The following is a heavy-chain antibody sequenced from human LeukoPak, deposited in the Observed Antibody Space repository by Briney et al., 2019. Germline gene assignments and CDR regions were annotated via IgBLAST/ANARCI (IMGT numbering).Heavy chain of an antibody. D-gene: IGHD3-3*02. Sequence: SVKVSCKASGGSFSDYPVNWVRQAPGQGLEWLGGIIPKYSASNYAQAFQGRVTITADESTNTVYMGMSGLRPDDTAVYYCVRPDRIFGVPAAFDAWGQGTLVAVSS. V-gene: IGHV1-69*13. CDR3: VRPDRIFGVPAAFDA. J-gene: IGHJ3*01. CDR1: GGSFSDYP. CDR2: IIPKYSAS.